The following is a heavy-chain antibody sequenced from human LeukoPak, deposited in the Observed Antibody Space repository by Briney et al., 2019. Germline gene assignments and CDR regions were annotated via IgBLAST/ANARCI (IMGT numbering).Heavy chain of an antibody. D-gene: IGHD6-13*01. Sequence: PGGSLRLSCAASGFTFSNYGMSWVRQAPGKGLEWVSGISSSGDSTYYADSVKGRFAISRDNSKSTQHLQMNSLRAEDTAVYNCATLSVAAADWDDDFWGQGTLLTVSS. CDR1: GFTFSNYG. J-gene: IGHJ4*02. CDR2: ISSSGDST. CDR3: ATLSVAAADWDDDF. V-gene: IGHV3-23*01.